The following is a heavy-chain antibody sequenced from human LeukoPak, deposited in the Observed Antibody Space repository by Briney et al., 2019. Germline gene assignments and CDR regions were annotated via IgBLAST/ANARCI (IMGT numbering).Heavy chain of an antibody. V-gene: IGHV3-30-3*01. CDR3: ARDSGWYPQFEFDY. CDR2: ISYDGSNK. Sequence: GGSLRLSCAASGFTFSSYAMHWVRQAPGKGLEWVAVISYDGSNKYYADSVKGRFTISRDNSKNTLYLRMNSLRAEDTAVYYCARDSGWYPQFEFDYWGQGTLVTVSS. J-gene: IGHJ4*02. CDR1: GFTFSSYA. D-gene: IGHD6-19*01.